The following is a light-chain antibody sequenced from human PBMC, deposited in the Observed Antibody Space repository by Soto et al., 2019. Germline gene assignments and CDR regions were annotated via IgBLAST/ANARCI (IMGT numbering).Light chain of an antibody. V-gene: IGKV2-24*01. J-gene: IGKJ4*01. CDR3: MQAAQFPLT. Sequence: DIVLTQISLSSSVTLGQPASISCSSSHSVVHSDGNTYLSWLQQRPGQPPRLLIYKISNRLSGVPDRFTGSGAGTDFTLKISRVEAEDVGTYYCMQAAQFPLTFGGGTKLDIK. CDR2: KIS. CDR1: HSVVHSDGNTY.